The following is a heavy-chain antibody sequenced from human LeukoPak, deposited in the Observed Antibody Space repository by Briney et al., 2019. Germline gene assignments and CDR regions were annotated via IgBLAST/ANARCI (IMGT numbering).Heavy chain of an antibody. CDR2: INPYSGDT. V-gene: IGHV1-2*02. D-gene: IGHD2-21*02. CDR3: ARANGGGAYYPFDY. J-gene: IGHJ4*02. CDR1: GYTFTGYY. Sequence: GASVKVSCKASGYTFTGYYMHWVRQAPGQGLEWMGWINPYSGDTDSAQKFQGRVTVTRDTSITTAYMDLSRLRSDDTAVYYCARANGGGAYYPFDYWGQGALVTVSS.